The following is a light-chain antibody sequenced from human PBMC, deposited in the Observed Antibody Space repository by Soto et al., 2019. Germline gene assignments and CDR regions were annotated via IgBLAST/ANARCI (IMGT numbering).Light chain of an antibody. CDR1: QSVSSK. J-gene: IGKJ1*01. V-gene: IGKV3-15*01. CDR2: GAS. Sequence: EIVLTQSPATLSVSPGERVILSCRASQSVSSKLAWYQHKPGQGPRLLIYGASTRATGIPARFSGRGSGTEFTLAISSLQSEDVAVYYCQQYNDWSPWTFGQGTKVEIK. CDR3: QQYNDWSPWT.